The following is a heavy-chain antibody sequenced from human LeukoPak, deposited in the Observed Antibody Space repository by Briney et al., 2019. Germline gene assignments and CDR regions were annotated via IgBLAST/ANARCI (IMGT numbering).Heavy chain of an antibody. CDR3: AKERRRVDTEMVRSYYFEN. Sequence: GGSLRLSCAASGFNFRSYAMHWVRQTPGKGLEWVSSITGNGATTYYPDSVKGRFTISRDNSKNTLSLQMNSLRAEDTAVYYCAKERRRVDTEMVRSYYFENWGQGTLVTVSS. CDR2: ITGNGATT. J-gene: IGHJ4*02. D-gene: IGHD5-18*01. V-gene: IGHV3-23*01. CDR1: GFNFRSYA.